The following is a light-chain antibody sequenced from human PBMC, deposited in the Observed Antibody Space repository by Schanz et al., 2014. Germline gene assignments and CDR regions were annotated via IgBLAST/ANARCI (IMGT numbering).Light chain of an antibody. CDR1: QSVGTY. Sequence: EIVMTQSPATVSASPGERATLSCRASQSVGTYLAWYQQKPGQAPGLLIYDASSRAASIPARFGGSGSGTDFTLTISRLAPEDFAFYYCQHRSYWRGTFGQGTKLEIK. J-gene: IGKJ2*02. CDR2: DAS. V-gene: IGKV3-11*01. CDR3: QHRSYWRGT.